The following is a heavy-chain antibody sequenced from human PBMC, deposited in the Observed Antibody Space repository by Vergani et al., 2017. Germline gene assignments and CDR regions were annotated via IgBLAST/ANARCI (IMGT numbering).Heavy chain of an antibody. V-gene: IGHV4-34*01. CDR3: ARGLIVGAAVNY. CDR1: GGSFSGYY. D-gene: IGHD1-26*01. Sequence: QVQLQQWGAGLLKPSETLSLTCAVYGGSFSGYYWSWIRQPPGKGLEWIGEINHSGSTNYNPSLKSRVTISVDTSKNQFSLKLSSVTAADTAVYYCARGLIVGAAVNYWDEGTVVTVSA. CDR2: INHSGST. J-gene: IGHJ4*01.